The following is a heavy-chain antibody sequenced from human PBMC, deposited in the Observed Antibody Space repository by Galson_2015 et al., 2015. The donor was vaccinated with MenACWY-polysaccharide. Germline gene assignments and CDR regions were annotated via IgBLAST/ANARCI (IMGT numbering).Heavy chain of an antibody. CDR3: GRYYYYYVDV. CDR1: GDSISSPNW. CDR2: IYHTGST. Sequence: LSLTCAVSGDSISSPNWWCWVRQSPGKGLEWIGEIYHTGSTNYNPSLASRVTISLDKSENQFSLNLNSVTAADTAIYYCGRYYYYYVDVWGKGTTVTVSS. J-gene: IGHJ6*03. V-gene: IGHV4-4*02.